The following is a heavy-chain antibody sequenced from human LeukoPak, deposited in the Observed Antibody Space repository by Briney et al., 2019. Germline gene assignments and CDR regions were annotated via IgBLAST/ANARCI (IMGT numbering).Heavy chain of an antibody. Sequence: ASVKVSCKASGYTFTSYYIHWVRQAPGQGLEWMGWINPNSGGTHYAQKFQGRVTMTRGTSISTAYMEVSRLTSDDTAVYSCARGQQWLEAFDYWGLGTLVTVSS. D-gene: IGHD6-19*01. J-gene: IGHJ4*02. CDR3: ARGQQWLEAFDY. CDR1: GYTFTSYY. V-gene: IGHV1-2*02. CDR2: INPNSGGT.